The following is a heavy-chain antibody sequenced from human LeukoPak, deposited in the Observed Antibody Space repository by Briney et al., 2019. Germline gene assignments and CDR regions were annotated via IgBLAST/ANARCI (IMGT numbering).Heavy chain of an antibody. Sequence: PSETLSLTCTVSAGSISSYYWSWIRQPPGKRLEWIGYLYYSGSTNYNTSRKSRVTISVDTSKNQFSLKLSSVAAADTAVYYCARGPITMVRGVIPNALDIWGQGTMVTVSS. V-gene: IGHV4-59*01. CDR1: AGSISSYY. CDR3: ARGPITMVRGVIPNALDI. CDR2: LYYSGST. D-gene: IGHD3-10*01. J-gene: IGHJ3*02.